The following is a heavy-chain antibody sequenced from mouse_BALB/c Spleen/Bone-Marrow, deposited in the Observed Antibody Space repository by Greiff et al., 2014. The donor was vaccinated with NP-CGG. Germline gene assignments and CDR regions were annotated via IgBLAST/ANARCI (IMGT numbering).Heavy chain of an antibody. CDR1: GFTFTDYY. Sequence: VQLKGSGGGLVQPGGSLRLSCATSGFTFTDYYMSWVRQPPGKALWWLSFIRNKANGYTTEYSASVKGRFTISRDNSQSILYLQMNTLRAEDSATYYCARDKNYGSYWYFDVWGAGTTVTVSS. V-gene: IGHV7-3*02. CDR2: IRNKANGYTT. CDR3: ARDKNYGSYWYFDV. D-gene: IGHD2-1*01. J-gene: IGHJ1*01.